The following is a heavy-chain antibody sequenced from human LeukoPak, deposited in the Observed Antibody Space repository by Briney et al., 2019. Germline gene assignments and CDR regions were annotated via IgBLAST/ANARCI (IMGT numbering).Heavy chain of an antibody. Sequence: SVTVSCKASGGTFSSYAISWVRQAPGQGLEWMGGIIPIFGTANYAQKFQGRVTITADESTSTAYMELSSLRSEDTAVYYCARGGTVTTPEFYYYGMDVWGQGTTVTVSS. CDR3: ARGGTVTTPEFYYYGMDV. J-gene: IGHJ6*02. CDR1: GGTFSSYA. D-gene: IGHD4-17*01. CDR2: IIPIFGTA. V-gene: IGHV1-69*13.